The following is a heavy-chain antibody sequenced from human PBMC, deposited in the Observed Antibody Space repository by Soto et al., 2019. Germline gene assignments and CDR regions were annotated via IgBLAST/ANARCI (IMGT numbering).Heavy chain of an antibody. CDR1: GGTFSSYT. CDR3: ASEQQLDPDYYYYGMDV. J-gene: IGHJ6*02. Sequence: SVKVSCKASGGTFSSYTISWVRQAPGQGLEWMGRIIPILGIANYAQKFQGRVTITADKSTSAAYMELSSLRSEDTAVYYCASEQQLDPDYYYYGMDVWGQGTTVTVSS. CDR2: IIPILGIA. D-gene: IGHD6-13*01. V-gene: IGHV1-69*02.